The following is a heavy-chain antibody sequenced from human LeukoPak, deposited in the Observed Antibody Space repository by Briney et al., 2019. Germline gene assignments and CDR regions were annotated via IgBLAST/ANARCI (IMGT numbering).Heavy chain of an antibody. D-gene: IGHD1-26*01. Sequence: SETLSLTCTVSSGSISSGNYYWSWIRQPAGTGLEWVGRIYNNGSTNYSPSLKSRVTISLDTSKNQFSLKLSSVTAADTAVYYCAREGGPEWEPRGYFDYWGQGTLVTVSS. CDR1: SGSISSGNYY. CDR2: IYNNGST. J-gene: IGHJ4*02. V-gene: IGHV4-61*10. CDR3: AREGGPEWEPRGYFDY.